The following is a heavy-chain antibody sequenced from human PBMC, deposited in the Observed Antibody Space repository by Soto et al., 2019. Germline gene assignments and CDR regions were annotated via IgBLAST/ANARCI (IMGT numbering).Heavy chain of an antibody. Sequence: EVQLVQSGAEVKKPGESLKISCKASGYSFATYWIGWVRQMPGKGLEWMGIVFPGDSDTRYSPSFQGQVTISADKSISTAYLHWSSLKASDTAMYYCARRIGLRFFDLWGRGTLVTVSS. V-gene: IGHV5-51*03. CDR1: GYSFATYW. CDR2: VFPGDSDT. D-gene: IGHD6-19*01. CDR3: ARRIGLRFFDL. J-gene: IGHJ2*01.